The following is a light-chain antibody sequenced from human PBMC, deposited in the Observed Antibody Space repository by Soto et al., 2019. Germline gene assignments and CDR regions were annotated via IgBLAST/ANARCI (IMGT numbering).Light chain of an antibody. V-gene: IGKV1-27*01. CDR3: QRYNSAPQT. J-gene: IGKJ1*01. CDR1: QGISNY. CDR2: AAS. Sequence: DIQMTQSPSSLSASLGDRVTITCRASQGISNYLAWYQQKPGKVPKLLIFAASTLQSGFPSRFSGSGSGTDFTLTISSLQPEDVATYYCQRYNSAPQTFGQGTKVEIK.